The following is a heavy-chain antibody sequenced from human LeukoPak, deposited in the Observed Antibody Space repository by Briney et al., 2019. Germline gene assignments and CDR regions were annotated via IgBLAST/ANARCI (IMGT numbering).Heavy chain of an antibody. Sequence: ASVKVSCKASGYTFIAYYMHCVRQVPGQGLEWMGWINPTTGVTNFAQKFQDRVTMTRDTSINTVYMELNSLKSDDTAVYYCASRNHSPWGGHDGFEIWAQGTMVIVSS. CDR3: ASRNHSPWGGHDGFEI. D-gene: IGHD7-27*01. CDR2: INPTTGVT. J-gene: IGHJ3*02. V-gene: IGHV1-2*02. CDR1: GYTFIAYY.